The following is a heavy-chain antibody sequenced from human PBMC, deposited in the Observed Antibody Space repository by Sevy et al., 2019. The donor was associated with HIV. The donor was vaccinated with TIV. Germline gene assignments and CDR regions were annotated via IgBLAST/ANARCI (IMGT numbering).Heavy chain of an antibody. D-gene: IGHD1-26*01. Sequence: GGSLRLSCAAFGFTFSTKWMNWVRQAPGKGLEWVANIKQDGSEKHYVDSVKGRFTISRDNAKNSLYLQMNTLTVEDTAVYYCARDGGRGWDFDLWGRGTLVTVSS. J-gene: IGHJ2*01. CDR3: ARDGGRGWDFDL. V-gene: IGHV3-7*01. CDR2: IKQDGSEK. CDR1: GFTFSTKW.